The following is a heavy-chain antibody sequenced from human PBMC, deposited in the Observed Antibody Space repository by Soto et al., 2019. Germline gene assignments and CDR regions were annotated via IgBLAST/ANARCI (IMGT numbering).Heavy chain of an antibody. V-gene: IGHV1-2*02. J-gene: IGHJ5*02. Sequence: ASVKVSCKASGYTFTGYYMHWVRQAPGQGLEWMGWINPNSGGTNYAQKFQGRVTMTRDTSISTAYMELSRLRSDDTAVYYCARDKAVAGTNWFDPWGQGTLVTVSS. CDR1: GYTFTGYY. CDR3: ARDKAVAGTNWFDP. CDR2: INPNSGGT. D-gene: IGHD6-19*01.